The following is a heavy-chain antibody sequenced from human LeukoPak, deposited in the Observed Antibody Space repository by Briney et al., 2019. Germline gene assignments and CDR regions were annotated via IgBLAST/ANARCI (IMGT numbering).Heavy chain of an antibody. CDR2: IYHSGST. CDR1: GYSISSGYY. J-gene: IGHJ4*02. D-gene: IGHD3-16*01. Sequence: SETLSLTCAVSGYSISSGYYWGWIRQPPRKGLEWIGSIYHSGSTYYNPSLKSRVTISVDTSKNQFSLKLSSVTAAGTAVYYCARYAWGTAADPYWGQGTLVTVSS. CDR3: ARYAWGTAADPY. V-gene: IGHV4-38-2*01.